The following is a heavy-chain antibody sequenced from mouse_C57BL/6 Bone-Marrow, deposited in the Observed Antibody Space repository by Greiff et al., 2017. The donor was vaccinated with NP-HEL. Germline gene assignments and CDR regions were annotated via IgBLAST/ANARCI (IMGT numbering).Heavy chain of an antibody. Sequence: QVQLKQPGAELVRPGSSVKLSCKASGYTFTSYWMHWVKQRPIQGLEWIGNIDPSDSETHYNQKFKDKATLTVDKSSSTAYMQLSSLTSEDSAVYYCARSITTVVDYYAMDYWGQGTSVTVSS. CDR2: IDPSDSET. V-gene: IGHV1-52*01. CDR3: ARSITTVVDYYAMDY. CDR1: GYTFTSYW. J-gene: IGHJ4*01. D-gene: IGHD1-1*01.